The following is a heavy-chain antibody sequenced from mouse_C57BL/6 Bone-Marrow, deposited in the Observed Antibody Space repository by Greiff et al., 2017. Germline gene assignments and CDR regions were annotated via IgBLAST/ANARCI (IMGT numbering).Heavy chain of an antibody. CDR3: ARQGTGTDYFDY. CDR1: GFTFSSYG. V-gene: IGHV5-6*02. CDR2: ISSGGSYT. Sequence: EVKLVESGGDLVKPGGSLKLSCAASGFTFSSYGMSWVRQTPDKRLEWVATISSGGSYTYYPDSVKGRFTISRDNAKNTLYLQMSSLKSEDTAMYYWARQGTGTDYFDYWGQGTTLTVSS. D-gene: IGHD4-1*01. J-gene: IGHJ2*01.